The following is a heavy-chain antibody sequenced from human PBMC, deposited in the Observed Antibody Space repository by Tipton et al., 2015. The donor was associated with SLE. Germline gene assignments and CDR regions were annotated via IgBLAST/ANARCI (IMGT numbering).Heavy chain of an antibody. CDR3: ARIGIAAAGREY. J-gene: IGHJ4*02. Sequence: SCAASGFTFTSYGIGWVRQAPGQGLEWMGWISAYNGNTNYAQKLQGRVTMTTDTSTSTAYMELRSLRSDDTAVYYCARIGIAAAGREYWGQGTLVTVSS. D-gene: IGHD6-13*01. CDR2: ISAYNGNT. CDR1: GFTFTSYG. V-gene: IGHV1-18*01.